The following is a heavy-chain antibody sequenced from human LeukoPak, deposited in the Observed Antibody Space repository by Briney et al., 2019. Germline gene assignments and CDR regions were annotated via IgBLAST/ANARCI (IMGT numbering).Heavy chain of an antibody. Sequence: GGSLRLSCAASGFTFSSYAMSWVRQAPGKGLEWVSAISGSGGSTYYADSVKGRFTISRDNSKNTLCLQMNSLRAEDTAVYYCAKASRRLGYCSSTSCYTGYYYYGMDVWGQGTTVTVSS. CDR2: ISGSGGST. J-gene: IGHJ6*02. CDR1: GFTFSSYA. CDR3: AKASRRLGYCSSTSCYTGYYYYGMDV. D-gene: IGHD2-2*02. V-gene: IGHV3-23*01.